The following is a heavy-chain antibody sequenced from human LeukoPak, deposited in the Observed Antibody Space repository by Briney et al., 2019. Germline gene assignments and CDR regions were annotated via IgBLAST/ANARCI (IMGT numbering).Heavy chain of an antibody. CDR2: MNPNSGNT. V-gene: IGHV1-8*03. CDR1: GYTFTSYD. Sequence: GASVKVSCKASGYTFTSYDINWVRQATGQGLEWMGWMNPNSGNTGYAQRFQGRVTITRNTSISTAYMELRSLRSDDTAVYYCARDVVVRGVIPYYFDYWGQGTLVTVSS. J-gene: IGHJ4*02. D-gene: IGHD3-10*01. CDR3: ARDVVVRGVIPYYFDY.